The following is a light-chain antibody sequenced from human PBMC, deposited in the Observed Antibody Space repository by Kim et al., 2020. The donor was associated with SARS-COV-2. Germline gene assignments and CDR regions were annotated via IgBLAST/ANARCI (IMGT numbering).Light chain of an antibody. V-gene: IGKV1-5*01. CDR2: DAS. CDR3: LQYNGNSYT. CDR1: QSISMW. J-gene: IGKJ2*01. Sequence: DIQMTQSPSALSASVGDRVTITCRASQSISMWLAWYQQKAGKAPKLVVYDASSLESGVPSRFRGSGSGTEFTLTISSLQPDDFATYYCLQYNGNSYTFGQGTKVE.